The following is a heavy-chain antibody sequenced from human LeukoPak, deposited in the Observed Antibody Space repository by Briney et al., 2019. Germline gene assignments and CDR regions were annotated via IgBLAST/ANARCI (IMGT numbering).Heavy chain of an antibody. CDR2: INYSGST. J-gene: IGHJ6*02. CDR3: ARGDILTGSYSPSYHYGMDV. V-gene: IGHV4-59*01. D-gene: IGHD3-9*01. Sequence: PSETLSLTCTVSGGSISSYYWSWIRQPPGKGLEWIGYINYSGSTNYNPSLKSRVTISLDTSKNQFSLKLSSVTAADTAIYYCARGDILTGSYSPSYHYGMDVWGQGTTVTVSS. CDR1: GGSISSYY.